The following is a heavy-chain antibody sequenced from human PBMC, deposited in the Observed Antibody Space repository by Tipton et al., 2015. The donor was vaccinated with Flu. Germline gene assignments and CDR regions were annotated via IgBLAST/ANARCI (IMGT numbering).Heavy chain of an antibody. CDR2: VYYSGGT. CDR1: GGSISCDY. J-gene: IGHJ4*02. D-gene: IGHD5-24*01. CDR3: ARGGYNLVY. V-gene: IGHV4-59*12. Sequence: TLSLTCTVSGGSISCDYWSWIRQPPGRGLEWIGYVYYSGGTNYNPSLKSRVTMSVDTSKNQFSLKLNSVAAADTAVYYCARGGYNLVYWGQGTLVTVSS.